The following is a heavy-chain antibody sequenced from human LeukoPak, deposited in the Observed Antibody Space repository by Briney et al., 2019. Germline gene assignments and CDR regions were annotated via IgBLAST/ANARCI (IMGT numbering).Heavy chain of an antibody. V-gene: IGHV4-39*01. CDR1: GGSISSSTYY. D-gene: IGHD1-26*01. Sequence: PSETLSFTCTVSGGSISSSTYYWGWIRQPPGKGLEWIGSVYYSASTYYNPSLKSRVTISVDTPKNQFSLKLSSVTAADTAVYYCARLRSGSHANCFDPWGQGTLVSVSS. CDR3: ARLRSGSHANCFDP. CDR2: VYYSAST. J-gene: IGHJ5*02.